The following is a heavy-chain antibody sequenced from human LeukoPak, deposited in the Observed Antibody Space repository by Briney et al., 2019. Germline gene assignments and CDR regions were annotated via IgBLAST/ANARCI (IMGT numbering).Heavy chain of an antibody. J-gene: IGHJ4*02. CDR2: INHRGST. V-gene: IGHV4-34*01. CDR1: GGSFSGYY. CDR3: ARGPWGYDFWSGRGGRFDY. Sequence: SETLSLTCAVYGGSFSGYYWSWIRQPPGKGLEWIGEINHRGSTNYNPSLKSRVTISVDTSKNQFSLKLSSVTAADTAVYYCARGPWGYDFWSGRGGRFDYWGQGTLVTVSS. D-gene: IGHD3-3*01.